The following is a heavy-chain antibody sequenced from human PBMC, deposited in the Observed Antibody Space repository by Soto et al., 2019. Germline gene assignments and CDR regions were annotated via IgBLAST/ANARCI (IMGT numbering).Heavy chain of an antibody. V-gene: IGHV3-30*18. Sequence: PGGSLTLSCAASGFTFTSSGMHWVRQAPGKGLEWVAVISYDGSNKYYADSVKGRFTISRDISRSTLYLQMNSLRTEDTAVYYCTKAAWCSATSCYSAASDYWGQGTRVTVSS. J-gene: IGHJ4*02. D-gene: IGHD2-2*01. CDR2: ISYDGSNK. CDR1: GFTFTSSG. CDR3: TKAAWCSATSCYSAASDY.